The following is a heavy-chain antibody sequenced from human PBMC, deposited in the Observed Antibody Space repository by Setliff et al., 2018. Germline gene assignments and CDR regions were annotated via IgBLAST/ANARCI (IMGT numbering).Heavy chain of an antibody. CDR3: AKDDAGYCSGGSCYAPFDY. Sequence: GESLRLSCAASGFTFNRFAMSWVRQTPGKGLEWVSAINHSGGSTYYADPVKGRFTISRDNSKNTLYLQMNSLRAEDTAVYYCAKDDAGYCSGGSCYAPFDYWGQGTLVTVSS. CDR2: INHSGGST. V-gene: IGHV3-23*01. J-gene: IGHJ4*02. D-gene: IGHD2-15*01. CDR1: GFTFNRFA.